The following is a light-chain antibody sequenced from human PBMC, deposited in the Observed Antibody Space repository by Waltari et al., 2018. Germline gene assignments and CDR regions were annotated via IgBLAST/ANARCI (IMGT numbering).Light chain of an antibody. V-gene: IGLV1-40*01. J-gene: IGLJ2*01. CDR1: SSNFGSTYD. CDR3: QSYDSSLSALV. Sequence: SVLTQPPSVSRAPGQRVTISCTGSSSNFGSTYDAHWYQQVPGTAPKLLIYGHTYRPSGVPDRFSGSKSGTSASLAITGLQAEDEADYYCQSYDSSLSALVFGGGTKLTVL. CDR2: GHT.